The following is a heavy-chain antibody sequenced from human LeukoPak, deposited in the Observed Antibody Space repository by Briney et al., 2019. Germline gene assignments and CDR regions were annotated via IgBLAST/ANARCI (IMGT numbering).Heavy chain of an antibody. D-gene: IGHD3-16*02. CDR3: ARRYSKYFFVY. CDR2: SYHSGST. Sequence: PSETLSLTCAVSGYSITSGYYWAWIRQPPGKGLEWIGNSYHSGSTYYNPSLKSRVTISVDTSKNQFFLRLSSVHAADSPVYYCARRYSKYFFVYWGQGTLVTGSS. J-gene: IGHJ4*02. CDR1: GYSITSGYY. V-gene: IGHV4-38-2*01.